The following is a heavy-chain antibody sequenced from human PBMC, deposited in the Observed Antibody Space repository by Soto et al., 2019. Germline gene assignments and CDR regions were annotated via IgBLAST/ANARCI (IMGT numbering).Heavy chain of an antibody. D-gene: IGHD4-17*01. V-gene: IGHV4-31*02. Sequence: SETLSLTCTFSGCSISSGGYYWSWIRQHPGKGLEWIGYIYYSGSTYYNPSLKSRVTISVDTSKNQFSLKLSSVTAADTAVYYCTRGLGYGDYVATYYFDYWGQGTLVTVSS. J-gene: IGHJ4*02. CDR1: GCSISSGGYY. CDR3: TRGLGYGDYVATYYFDY. CDR2: IYYSGST.